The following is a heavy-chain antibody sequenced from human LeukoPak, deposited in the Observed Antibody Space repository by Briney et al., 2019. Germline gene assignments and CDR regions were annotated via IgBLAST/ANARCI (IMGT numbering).Heavy chain of an antibody. CDR3: ARDPTYSSGWYSSAFDI. J-gene: IGHJ3*02. CDR2: IYYSGST. V-gene: IGHV4-59*12. CDR1: GGSISSYY. D-gene: IGHD6-19*01. Sequence: LSETLSLTCTVSGGSISSYYWSWVRQPPGKGLEWIGYIYYSGSTNYNPSLKSRVTISVDTSKNQFSLKLSSVTAADTAVYYCARDPTYSSGWYSSAFDIWGQGTMVTVSS.